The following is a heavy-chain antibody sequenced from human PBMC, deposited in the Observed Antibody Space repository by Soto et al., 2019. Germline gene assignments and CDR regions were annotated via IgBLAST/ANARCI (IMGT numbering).Heavy chain of an antibody. Sequence: PGGVLRLSCSASGFTFSSYAMHWVRQAPGKGLEYVSAISSNGGSTYYADSVKGRFTISRDNSKNTLYLQMSSLRAEDTAVYYCVKDQTVSSAYYDILTGPLYFDYWGQGTLVTVSS. V-gene: IGHV3-64D*06. CDR2: ISSNGGST. CDR3: VKDQTVSSAYYDILTGPLYFDY. CDR1: GFTFSSYA. D-gene: IGHD3-9*01. J-gene: IGHJ4*02.